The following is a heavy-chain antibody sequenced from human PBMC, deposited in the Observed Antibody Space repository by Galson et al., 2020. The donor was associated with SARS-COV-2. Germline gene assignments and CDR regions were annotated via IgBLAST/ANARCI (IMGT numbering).Heavy chain of an antibody. D-gene: IGHD2-2*02. CDR2: IQSKTDGGTT. CDR3: ATPPEGWLYCSSTSCYMHGMDF. CDR1: GFTFSNDW. J-gene: IGHJ6*02. Sequence: GGYLRLSCAASGFTFSNDWMSWVRKAPGKGLEWVGRIQSKTDGGTTDYAATVKGRFPISRVDSKNTLYLKMNSLKTEDKAVYYCATPPEGWLYCSSTSCYMHGMDFWCQGTTGTVSS. V-gene: IGHV3-15*01.